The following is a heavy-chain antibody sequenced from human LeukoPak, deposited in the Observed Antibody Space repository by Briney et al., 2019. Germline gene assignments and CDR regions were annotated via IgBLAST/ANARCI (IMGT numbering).Heavy chain of an antibody. CDR1: GFTFSSYA. V-gene: IGHV3-30*04. CDR3: ARDARPLLRYFDWSAFDI. J-gene: IGHJ3*02. CDR2: ISYDGSNK. Sequence: GGSLRLSCAVSGFTFSSYAMHWVRQAPGKGLEWVAVISYDGSNKYYADSVKGRFTISRDNSKNTLYMQMNSLRAEETAVYYCARDARPLLRYFDWSAFDIWGQGTMVTVSS. D-gene: IGHD3-9*01.